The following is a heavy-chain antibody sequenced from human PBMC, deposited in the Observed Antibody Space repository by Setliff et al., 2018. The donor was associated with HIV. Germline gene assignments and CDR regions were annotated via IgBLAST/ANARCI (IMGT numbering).Heavy chain of an antibody. CDR2: ISSSSSTI. CDR1: GFTSSSYS. J-gene: IGHJ4*02. D-gene: IGHD3-16*01. Sequence: LRLSCAPSGFTSSSYSMNWVRQAPGKGLEWVSYISSSSSTIYYADSVKGRFTISRDNAKNTLYLQMNGLSAEDTAVYYCARDRFRGGVGTGLAEYWGQGTVVTVSS. V-gene: IGHV3-48*04. CDR3: ARDRFRGGVGTGLAEY.